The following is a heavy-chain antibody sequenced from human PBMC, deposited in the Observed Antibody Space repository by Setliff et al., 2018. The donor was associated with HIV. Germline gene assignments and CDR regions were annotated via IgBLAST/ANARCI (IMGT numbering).Heavy chain of an antibody. CDR1: GYSISSGYY. D-gene: IGHD6-19*01. Sequence: SETLSLTCVVSGYSISSGYYWAWIRQPPGKGLEWIGSIYHTGDTYYNPSLKSRVTMSVGTSQNRFSLNLRSVTAADTALYYCASGLAVAGYFDYWGQGALVTVSS. J-gene: IGHJ4*02. CDR3: ASGLAVAGYFDY. CDR2: IYHTGDT. V-gene: IGHV4-38-2*01.